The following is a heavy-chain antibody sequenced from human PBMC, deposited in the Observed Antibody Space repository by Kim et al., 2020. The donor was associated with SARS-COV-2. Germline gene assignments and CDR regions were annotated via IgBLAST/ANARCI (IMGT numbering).Heavy chain of an antibody. J-gene: IGHJ4*02. Sequence: SETLSRTCTVSGGSISSGGYYWSWIRQHPGKGLEWIGYIYYSGSTYYNPSLKSRVTISVDTSKNQFSLKLSSVTAADTAVYYCATGITIFGVVRGPFDYWGQGTLVTVSS. CDR1: GGSISSGGYY. V-gene: IGHV4-31*03. CDR3: ATGITIFGVVRGPFDY. CDR2: IYYSGST. D-gene: IGHD3-3*01.